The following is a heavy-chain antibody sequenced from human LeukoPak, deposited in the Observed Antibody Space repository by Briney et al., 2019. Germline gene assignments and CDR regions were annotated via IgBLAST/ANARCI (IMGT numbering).Heavy chain of an antibody. Sequence: SETLSLTCAVSGYSISSGYYWGWIRQPPGKGLEWIGSIYHSGSTYYNPSLKSRVTISVDTSKNQFSLKLSSVTAADTAVYYCARESTAFGATHYIVYYFDYWGQGTLVTVSS. CDR1: GYSISSGYY. CDR2: IYHSGST. D-gene: IGHD1-26*01. V-gene: IGHV4-38-2*02. CDR3: ARESTAFGATHYIVYYFDY. J-gene: IGHJ4*02.